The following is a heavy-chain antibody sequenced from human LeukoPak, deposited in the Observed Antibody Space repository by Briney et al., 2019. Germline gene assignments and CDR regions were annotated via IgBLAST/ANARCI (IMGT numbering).Heavy chain of an antibody. CDR2: IYHSGST. Sequence: KASETLSLTCAVSGGSISSGGYSWSWIRQPPGKGLEWIGYIYHSGSTYYNPSLKSRVTISVDTSKNQFSLKLSSVTAADTAVYYCARYCSSTSCRISPRFDPWGQGTLVTVSS. CDR3: ARYCSSTSCRISPRFDP. J-gene: IGHJ5*02. CDR1: GGSISSGGYS. V-gene: IGHV4-30-2*02. D-gene: IGHD2-2*01.